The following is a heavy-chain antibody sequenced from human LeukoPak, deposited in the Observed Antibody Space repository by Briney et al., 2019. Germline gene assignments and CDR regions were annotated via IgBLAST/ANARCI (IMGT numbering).Heavy chain of an antibody. CDR3: ARRIVERHTIEEDNWFDP. CDR1: GGSISSYC. D-gene: IGHD2-15*01. J-gene: IGHJ5*02. CDR2: MCFSGST. Sequence: KPSETLSLTCTVSGGSISSYCWSWIRQPPGKGLEWIGSMCFSGSTNYNPSLKSRVTISIDTSKNQFPLKLTSVTAADTAVYYCARRIVERHTIEEDNWFDPWGQGILVTVSS. V-gene: IGHV4-59*08.